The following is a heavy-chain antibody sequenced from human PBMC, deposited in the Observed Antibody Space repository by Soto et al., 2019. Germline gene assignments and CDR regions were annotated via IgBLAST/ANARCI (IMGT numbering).Heavy chain of an antibody. CDR2: IKQDGSEK. J-gene: IGHJ4*02. V-gene: IGHV3-7*04. CDR3: ARGGSWYNGC. D-gene: IGHD6-13*01. CDR1: GFTFSISW. Sequence: EVQVVDSGGGLVQPGGSLRLSCVASGFTFSISWMTWVRQAPGKGLEWVANIKQDGSEKYYVASVKGRFTISRDNAKNSLYLPMNTLRAEDTAVYYCARGGSWYNGCWGPGTLVTVSS.